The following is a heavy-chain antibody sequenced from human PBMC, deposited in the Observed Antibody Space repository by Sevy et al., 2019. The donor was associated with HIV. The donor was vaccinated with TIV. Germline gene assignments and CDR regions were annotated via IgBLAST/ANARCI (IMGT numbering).Heavy chain of an antibody. CDR2: IYYSGST. CDR3: ARTDTGEYYYCMDV. V-gene: IGHV4-59*01. CDR1: GGSIISYY. J-gene: IGHJ6*02. D-gene: IGHD3-10*01. Sequence: SETLSLTCTVSGGSIISYYWSWIRQPPGKGLEWIGYIYYSGSTNYNPSLKSRVTISVDTSKNQFSLKLSSVTAADTAVYYCARTDTGEYYYCMDVWGQGTTVTVSS.